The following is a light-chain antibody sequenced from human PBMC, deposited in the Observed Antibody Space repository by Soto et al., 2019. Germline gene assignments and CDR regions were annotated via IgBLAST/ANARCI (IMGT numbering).Light chain of an antibody. CDR1: KYIDSP. CDR3: QQSYGSLPWT. V-gene: IGKV1-39*01. J-gene: IGKJ1*01. Sequence: IQMTQSRSSLSAFLXDRVPITCHASKYIDSPLNXXEQKTXXXTKIXXXGQXSLQSGVPSRFIGSGSGKDFTLTINSLQPEYFATYYCQQSYGSLPWTFGQGTKVDIK. CDR2: GQX.